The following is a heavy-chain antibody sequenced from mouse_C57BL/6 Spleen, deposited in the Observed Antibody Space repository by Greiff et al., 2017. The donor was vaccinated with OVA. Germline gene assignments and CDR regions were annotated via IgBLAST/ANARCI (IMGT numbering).Heavy chain of an antibody. CDR2: ISYDGSN. D-gene: IGHD2-1*01. J-gene: IGHJ1*03. CDR3: ASGGNYGYFDV. Sequence: DVKLVESGPGLVKPSQSLSLTCSVTGYSITSGYYWNWIRQFPGNKLEWMGYISYDGSNNYNPSLKNRISITRDTSKNQFFLKLNSVTTEDTATYYCASGGNYGYFDVWGTGTTVTVSS. V-gene: IGHV3-6*01. CDR1: GYSITSGYY.